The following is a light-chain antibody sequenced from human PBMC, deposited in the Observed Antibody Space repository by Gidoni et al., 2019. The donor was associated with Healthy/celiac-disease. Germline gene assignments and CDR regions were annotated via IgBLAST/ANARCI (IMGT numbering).Light chain of an antibody. J-gene: IGKJ1*01. Sequence: EILLTPSPGTLSLSPRERATLSCRASQSVSSSYLAWYQQKPGQAPRLLIYGASSRATGIPDRFSGSGSGTDFTLTISRLEPEDFAVYYCQQYGSSPLTFXQXTKVEIK. CDR3: QQYGSSPLT. CDR2: GAS. CDR1: QSVSSSY. V-gene: IGKV3-20*01.